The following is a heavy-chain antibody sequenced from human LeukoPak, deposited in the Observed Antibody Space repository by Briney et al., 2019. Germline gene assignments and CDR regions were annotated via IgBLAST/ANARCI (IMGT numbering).Heavy chain of an antibody. CDR2: IRYDGSNK. CDR1: GVTFSSYG. Sequence: PGGSLRLSCAASGVTFSSYGMHWVRQAPGKGLEWVAFIRYDGSNKYYADSVKGRFTISRDNSKNTLYLQMNSLRAEDTAVYYCAKDFFFGQLWGGPYAFDIWGQGTMVTVSS. J-gene: IGHJ3*02. D-gene: IGHD5-18*01. CDR3: AKDFFFGQLWGGPYAFDI. V-gene: IGHV3-30*02.